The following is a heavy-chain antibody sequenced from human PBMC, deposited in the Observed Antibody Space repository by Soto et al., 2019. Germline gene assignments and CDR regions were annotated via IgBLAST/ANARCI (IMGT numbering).Heavy chain of an antibody. CDR2: ISAYNGNT. CDR1: GYTFTSYG. CDR3: ARSVDSSGWYWYFDY. J-gene: IGHJ4*02. V-gene: IGHV1-18*01. Sequence: GASVKVSCKASGYTFTSYGISCVQQAPGQGLEWMGWISAYNGNTNYAQKLQGRVTMTTDTSTSTAYMELRSLRSDDTAVYYCARSVDSSGWYWYFDYWGQGTLVTVSS. D-gene: IGHD6-19*01.